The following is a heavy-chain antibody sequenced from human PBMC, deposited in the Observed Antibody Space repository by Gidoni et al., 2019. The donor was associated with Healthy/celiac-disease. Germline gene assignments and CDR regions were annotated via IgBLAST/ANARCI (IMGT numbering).Heavy chain of an antibody. V-gene: IGHV3-33*01. Sequence: QVQLVESGGGVVQPGRSLRLSCAGSGFTFSSYGMHWVRQAPGKGLEWVAVIGYDGSNKYYADSVKGRFTSTRDKSKNTLYLQMNSLRAEDTAVYYCARECGFDYWGQGTLVTVSS. CDR2: IGYDGSNK. CDR3: ARECGFDY. J-gene: IGHJ4*02. D-gene: IGHD2-21*01. CDR1: GFTFSSYG.